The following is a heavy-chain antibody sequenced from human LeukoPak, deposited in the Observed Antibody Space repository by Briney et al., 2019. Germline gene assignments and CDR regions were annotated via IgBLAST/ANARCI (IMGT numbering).Heavy chain of an antibody. Sequence: SETLSLTCAVYGGSFSGYYWSWIRQPPGKGLEWIGEINHSGGTNHNPSLKGRVTISVDTSKNQFSLKLSSVTAADTAVYYCARGRGHGSGSYYNPRYWYFDLWGRGTLVTVSS. CDR2: INHSGGT. CDR1: GGSFSGYY. J-gene: IGHJ2*01. CDR3: ARGRGHGSGSYYNPRYWYFDL. D-gene: IGHD3-10*01. V-gene: IGHV4-34*01.